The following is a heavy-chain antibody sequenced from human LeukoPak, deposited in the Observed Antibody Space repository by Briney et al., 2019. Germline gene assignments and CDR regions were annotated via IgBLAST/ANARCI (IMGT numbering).Heavy chain of an antibody. J-gene: IGHJ4*02. D-gene: IGHD2-21*02. CDR2: INHSGGT. CDR1: GGSFSGFY. CDR3: ARGLVTHVGLWNY. V-gene: IGHV4-34*01. Sequence: SETLSLTCAVYGGSFSGFYWSWIRQPPGQGLEWLGEINHSGGTNYNPSLKSRVTISLDTSKNQFSLKLSSVTAADTAVYYCARGLVTHVGLWNYWGQGSLVTVSS.